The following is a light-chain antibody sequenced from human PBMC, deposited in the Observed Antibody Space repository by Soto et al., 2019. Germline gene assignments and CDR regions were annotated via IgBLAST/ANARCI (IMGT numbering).Light chain of an antibody. J-gene: IGKJ5*01. CDR3: QQYGSSPIT. Sequence: EIVLTQSPGTLSLSPGERATLSCRASQSGSGSYLAWYQQKPDQAPRLLIYGASTRSTGIPDRFSGSGSGTDFTLIISRLEPEDFAVYYCQQYGSSPITFGQGTRLEIK. V-gene: IGKV3-20*01. CDR1: QSGSGSY. CDR2: GAS.